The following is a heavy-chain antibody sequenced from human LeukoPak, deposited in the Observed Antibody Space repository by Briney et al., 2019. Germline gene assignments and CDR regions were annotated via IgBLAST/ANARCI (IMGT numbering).Heavy chain of an antibody. CDR2: ISGSGGRI. CDR1: GFTFSSYA. J-gene: IGHJ6*02. Sequence: GASLRLSCAASGFTFSSYAMSWVRQAPGKGLEWVSAISGSGGRIYYADPVKGRFTISRDNSKNTLYLQMNSLRAEDTAVYYCANQPAGYNYNMDVWGQGTTVTVSS. CDR3: ANQPAGYNYNMDV. V-gene: IGHV3-23*01. D-gene: IGHD1-14*01.